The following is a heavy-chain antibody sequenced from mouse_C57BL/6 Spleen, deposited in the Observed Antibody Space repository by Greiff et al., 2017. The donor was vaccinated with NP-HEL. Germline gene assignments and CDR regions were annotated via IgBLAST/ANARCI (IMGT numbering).Heavy chain of an antibody. CDR3: ARSSITTVVDYFDY. Sequence: QVQLQQPGAELVRPGSSVKLSCKASGYTFTSYWLHWVKQRPIQGLEWIGNIDPSDSDTHYNQKFKDKATLTVDKSSSTAYMQLSSLTSEDSAVYYCARSSITTVVDYFDYWGQGTTLTVSS. J-gene: IGHJ2*01. CDR2: IDPSDSDT. CDR1: GYTFTSYW. D-gene: IGHD1-1*01. V-gene: IGHV1-52*01.